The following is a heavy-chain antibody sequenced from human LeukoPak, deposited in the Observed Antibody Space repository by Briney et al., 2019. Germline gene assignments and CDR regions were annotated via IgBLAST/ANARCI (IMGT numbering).Heavy chain of an antibody. CDR2: INAGNGNT. Sequence: GASVKVSCKASGYTFTSYAMHWVRQAPGQRLEWMGWINAGNGNTKYSQKFQGRVTITRDTSASTAYIELSSLRSEDTAVYYCARDQDDYVWGSYTDYWGQGTLVTVSS. J-gene: IGHJ4*02. V-gene: IGHV1-3*01. D-gene: IGHD3-16*01. CDR1: GYTFTSYA. CDR3: ARDQDDYVWGSYTDY.